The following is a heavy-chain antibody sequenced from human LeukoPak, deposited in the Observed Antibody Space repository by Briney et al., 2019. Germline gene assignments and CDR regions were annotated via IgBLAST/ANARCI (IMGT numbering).Heavy chain of an antibody. J-gene: IGHJ4*02. CDR1: GYTFTSYG. D-gene: IGHD3-16*01. Sequence: ASVKVSCKASGYTFTSYGLSWVRQAPGQGLEWMGWISAYNGNTNYAQKLQGRVTMTTDTSTSTAYMELRSLRSDDTAVYYCARDLRANGVLTLLGYWGQGTLVTVSS. CDR2: ISAYNGNT. V-gene: IGHV1-18*01. CDR3: ARDLRANGVLTLLGY.